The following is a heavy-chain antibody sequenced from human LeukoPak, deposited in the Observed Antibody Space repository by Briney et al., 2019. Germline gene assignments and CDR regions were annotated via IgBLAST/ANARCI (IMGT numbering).Heavy chain of an antibody. CDR2: MNPDSGNT. D-gene: IGHD3-10*01. Sequence: GASVKVSCKTSGHTFTSYDINWVRQATGQGLEWMGWMNPDSGNTAYAQKFQGRVTMTRNTSISTAYMELSSLRSEDTAVYYCARAWFGELLFRDWGQGTLVTVSS. V-gene: IGHV1-8*02. CDR1: GHTFTSYD. CDR3: ARAWFGELLFRD. J-gene: IGHJ4*02.